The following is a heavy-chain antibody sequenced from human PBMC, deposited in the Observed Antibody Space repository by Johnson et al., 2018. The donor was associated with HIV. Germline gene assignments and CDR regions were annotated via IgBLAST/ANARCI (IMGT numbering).Heavy chain of an antibody. D-gene: IGHD3-22*01. CDR2: IGAAGDT. Sequence: VQLVESGGGLVQPGGSLRLSCVASGFTFSSYDMHWVRQATGKGLEWVSAIGAAGDTYYPGSVKGRFTISRENAKNSLYLQMNSLRAGDTAVYYCARTLGLGTEDAFDIWGQGTMVSVSS. CDR1: GFTFSSYD. J-gene: IGHJ3*02. V-gene: IGHV3-13*01. CDR3: ARTLGLGTEDAFDI.